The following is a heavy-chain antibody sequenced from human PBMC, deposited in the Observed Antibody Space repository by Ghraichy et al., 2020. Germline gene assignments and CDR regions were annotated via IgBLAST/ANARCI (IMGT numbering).Heavy chain of an antibody. Sequence: SETLSLTCAVSGGSISSGGYSWSWIRQPPGKGLEWIGYIYHSGSTYYNPSLKSRVTISVDRSKNQFSLKLSSVTAADTAVYYCARDLGSGSYSTGLGKYNWFDPWGQGTLVTVSS. CDR3: ARDLGSGSYSTGLGKYNWFDP. V-gene: IGHV4-30-2*01. CDR2: IYHSGST. CDR1: GGSISSGGYS. D-gene: IGHD3-10*01. J-gene: IGHJ5*02.